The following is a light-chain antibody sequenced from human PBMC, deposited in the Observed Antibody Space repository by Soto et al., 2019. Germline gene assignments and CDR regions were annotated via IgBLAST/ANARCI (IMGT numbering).Light chain of an antibody. V-gene: IGLV4-60*02. Sequence: QPVLTQSSSAYASLGSSVKLTCTLSSGNSSYIIAWHQQQPGKAPRYLMKLEGSGSYNKGSEVPDRFSGYSSGADRYLTISNLQFEDEADDYCATWDSNTRVFGGGTKLTVL. CDR3: ATWDSNTRV. CDR1: SGNSSYI. J-gene: IGLJ3*02. CDR2: LEGSGSY.